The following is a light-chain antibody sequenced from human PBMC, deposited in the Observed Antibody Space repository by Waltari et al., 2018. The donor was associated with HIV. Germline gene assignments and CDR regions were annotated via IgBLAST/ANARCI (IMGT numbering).Light chain of an antibody. Sequence: SSELTQDPAVSVALGQTVKITCQGDSLRRYYTSWYQQKPGQDPVIVIYSENNQPSRIPDRFAGSSSGNTASLTITGSQAEDEADYYCCSRDSSGNHLVFGGGTKLTVL. CDR1: SLRRYY. CDR3: CSRDSSGNHLV. CDR2: SEN. V-gene: IGLV3-19*01. J-gene: IGLJ3*02.